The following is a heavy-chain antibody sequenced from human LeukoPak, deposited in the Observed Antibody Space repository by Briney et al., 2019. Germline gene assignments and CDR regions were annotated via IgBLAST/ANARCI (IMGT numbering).Heavy chain of an antibody. CDR1: GYTFTSYD. CDR2: MNPNSGNT. V-gene: IGHV1-8*01. J-gene: IGHJ6*02. D-gene: IGHD3-3*01. CDR3: ARMGVSYDFWTTKPDYYYGMDV. Sequence: WASVEVSCKASGYTFTSYDINWVRQATGQGLEWMGWMNPNSGNTGYAQKFQGRVTMTRNTSISTAYMELSSLRSEDTAVYYCARMGVSYDFWTTKPDYYYGMDVWGQGTTVTVSS.